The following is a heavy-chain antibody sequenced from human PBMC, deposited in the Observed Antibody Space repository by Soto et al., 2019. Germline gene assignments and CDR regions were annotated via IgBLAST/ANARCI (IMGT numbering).Heavy chain of an antibody. CDR2: ISSSSSYI. Sequence: GGSLRLSCAASGFTFSSYSMNWVRQAPGKWLEWVSSISSSSSYIYYADSVKGRFTISRDNAKNSLYLQMNSLRADDTAVYYCARDRDGCDSKYYSYYGMDVSGQGXTVTV. J-gene: IGHJ6*02. D-gene: IGHD2-21*02. CDR3: ARDRDGCDSKYYSYYGMDV. V-gene: IGHV3-21*01. CDR1: GFTFSSYS.